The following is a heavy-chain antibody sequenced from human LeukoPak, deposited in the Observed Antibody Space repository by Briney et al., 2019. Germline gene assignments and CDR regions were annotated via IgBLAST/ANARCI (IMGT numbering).Heavy chain of an antibody. CDR3: ARDGTAAGLYFDL. Sequence: GGSLRLSCAASGFTFDDYGMSWVRQAPGKGLEWVSGISWNGGSTGYADSVKGRFTISRDNTKNSLSLQVNSLRVEDTAVYYCARDGTAAGLYFDLWGQGTLVTVSS. V-gene: IGHV3-20*04. D-gene: IGHD6-13*01. CDR1: GFTFDDYG. CDR2: ISWNGGST. J-gene: IGHJ4*01.